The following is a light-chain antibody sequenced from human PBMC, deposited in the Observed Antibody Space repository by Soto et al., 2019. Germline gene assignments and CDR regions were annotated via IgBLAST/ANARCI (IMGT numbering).Light chain of an antibody. CDR1: SSDVGLYNY. V-gene: IGLV2-14*03. CDR3: SSYTSDTTHVV. J-gene: IGLJ2*01. Sequence: QSALTQPASVSGSPGQSITISCTGSSSDVGLYNYVSWYQQHPGKAPKLMIYDVNDRPSGVSDRFSGSKSGNTASLTISGLQADDEADYFCSSYTSDTTHVVFGGGTK. CDR2: DVN.